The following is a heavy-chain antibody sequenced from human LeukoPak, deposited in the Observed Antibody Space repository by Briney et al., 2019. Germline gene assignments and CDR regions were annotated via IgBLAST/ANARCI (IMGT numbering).Heavy chain of an antibody. CDR3: ARVTPWTNEWFDWFDP. CDR1: GGTFSSYA. V-gene: IGHV1-69*05. Sequence: ASVKVSCKASGGTFSSYAISWVRQAPGQGLEWMGGIIPIFGTANYAQKFQGRVTITTDESTSTAYMELSSLRSEDTAVYYCARVTPWTNEWFDWFDPWGQGTLVTVSS. J-gene: IGHJ5*02. CDR2: IIPIFGTA. D-gene: IGHD3-3*01.